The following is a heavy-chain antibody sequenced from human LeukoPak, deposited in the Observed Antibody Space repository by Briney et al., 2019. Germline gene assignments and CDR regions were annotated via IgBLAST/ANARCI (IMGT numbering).Heavy chain of an antibody. CDR3: ARSHIGELRSVYYFDY. J-gene: IGHJ4*02. CDR1: GFTFGSYE. V-gene: IGHV3-48*03. CDR2: ISSSGSTI. D-gene: IGHD3-10*02. Sequence: GGSLRLSCAASGFTFGSYEMNWVRQAPGKGLEWVSYISSSGSTIYYADSVKGRFTISRDNAKNSLYLQMNSLRAEDTAVYYCARSHIGELRSVYYFDYWGQGTLVTVSS.